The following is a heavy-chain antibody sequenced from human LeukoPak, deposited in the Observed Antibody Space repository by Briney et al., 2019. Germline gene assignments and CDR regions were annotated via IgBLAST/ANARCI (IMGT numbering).Heavy chain of an antibody. J-gene: IGHJ6*03. CDR3: ARGRDYDSSGNYLSYYYMDV. V-gene: IGHV4-59*11. CDR1: GGSFSSHY. D-gene: IGHD3-22*01. CDR2: FYHSGST. Sequence: SETLSLTCSVSGGSFSSHYWSWIRQPPGKGLEWIGYFYHSGSTNYNPSLQSRVTISVDTSKNQFSLNLSSVTAADTAVYYCARGRDYDSSGNYLSYYYMDVWGKGTTVTVSS.